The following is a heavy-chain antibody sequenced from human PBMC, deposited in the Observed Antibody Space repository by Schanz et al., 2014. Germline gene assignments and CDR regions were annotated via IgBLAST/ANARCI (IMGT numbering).Heavy chain of an antibody. Sequence: QVQLQQCGAGLLKPSETLSLTCAVYGGSFSGYYWSWIRQPPGKGLEWIGEINHSGSTNYNPSLKDRVTISLDKSKNHFSVGVSSVSSADTAVYYCARGRHLGGPPYFDYWGRGSLVSVSS. D-gene: IGHD3-16*01. CDR3: ARGRHLGGPPYFDY. J-gene: IGHJ4*02. CDR2: INHSGST. CDR1: GGSFSGYY. V-gene: IGHV4-34*01.